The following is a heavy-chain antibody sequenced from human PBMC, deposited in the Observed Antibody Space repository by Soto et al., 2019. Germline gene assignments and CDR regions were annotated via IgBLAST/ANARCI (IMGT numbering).Heavy chain of an antibody. D-gene: IGHD6-13*01. Sequence: SVKVSCKASGGTFSSYTISWVRQAPGQGLEWMGRIIPILGIANYAQKFQGRVTITADKSTSTAYMELSSLRSEDTAVYYCARESPVVAAAGGVGYYYMDVWGKGTTVTVSS. V-gene: IGHV1-69*04. CDR3: ARESPVVAAAGGVGYYYMDV. CDR2: IIPILGIA. CDR1: GGTFSSYT. J-gene: IGHJ6*03.